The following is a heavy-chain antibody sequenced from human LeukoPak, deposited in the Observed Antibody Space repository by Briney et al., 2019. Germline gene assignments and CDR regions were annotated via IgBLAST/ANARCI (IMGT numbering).Heavy chain of an antibody. D-gene: IGHD3-22*01. V-gene: IGHV4-59*01. Sequence: SETLSLTCTVSGVSISSYYWSWLRQPPGKGLEWIGYIYYSGSTNYNPSLKSRVTISVDTSKNQFSLKLSSVTAADTAVYYCARESYYYDSSGYYYYFDYWGQGTLVTVSS. J-gene: IGHJ4*02. CDR3: ARESYYYDSSGYYYYFDY. CDR1: GVSISSYY. CDR2: IYYSGST.